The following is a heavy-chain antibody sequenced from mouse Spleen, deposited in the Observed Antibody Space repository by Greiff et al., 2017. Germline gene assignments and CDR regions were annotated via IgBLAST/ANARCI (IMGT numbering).Heavy chain of an antibody. CDR1: GYTFTSYW. V-gene: IGHV1-50*01. D-gene: IGHD2-14*01. J-gene: IGHJ2*01. CDR3: ARNYRYDSFDY. CDR2: IDPSDSYT. Sequence: VQLQQSGAELVKPGASVKLSCKASGYTFTSYWMQWVKQRPGQGLEWIGEIDPSDSYTNYNQKFKGKATLTVDTSSSTAYMQLSSLTSEDSAVYYCARNYRYDSFDYWGQGTTLTVSS.